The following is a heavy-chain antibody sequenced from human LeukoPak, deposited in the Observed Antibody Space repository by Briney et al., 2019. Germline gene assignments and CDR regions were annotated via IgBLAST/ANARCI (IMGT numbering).Heavy chain of an antibody. D-gene: IGHD1-14*01. V-gene: IGHV1-69*05. CDR2: IIPIFGTA. CDR3: ARDITTYNLLENYYYYYGMDV. CDR1: GGTFSSYA. J-gene: IGHJ6*02. Sequence: ASVKVSCKASGGTFSSYAISWVRQAPGQGLEWMGGIIPIFGTANYAQKFQGRVTMTRDTSTSTVYMELSSLRSEDTAVYYCARDITTYNLLENYYYYYGMDVWGQGTTVTVSS.